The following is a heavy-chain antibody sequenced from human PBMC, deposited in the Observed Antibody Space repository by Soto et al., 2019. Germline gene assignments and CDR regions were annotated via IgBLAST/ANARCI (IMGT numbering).Heavy chain of an antibody. CDR2: IRSEANGYVT. J-gene: IGHJ6*02. D-gene: IGHD1-1*01. CDR3: TRREVLDDGMDV. V-gene: IGHV3-73*01. Sequence: GGSLRLSCAASGFTFSGSAVHWVRQASGKGLEWVGRIRSEANGYVTAYAASVKGRFTVSRDDSKNTAYLQMNSLKTEDAAVYFCTRREVLDDGMDVWGQGTTVTVSS. CDR1: GFTFSGSA.